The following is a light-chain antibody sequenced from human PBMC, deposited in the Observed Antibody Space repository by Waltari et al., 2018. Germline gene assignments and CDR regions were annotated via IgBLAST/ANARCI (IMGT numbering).Light chain of an antibody. CDR2: DAS. J-gene: IGKJ1*01. CDR3: QHYVNRPVT. Sequence: EIVLTSSLGTLSLSPGDRATLSCRASQSVGKSLAWYQQRPGQAPRLLIYDASTRATGTPDRFSGSGCGTDFSLAISSLEPEDFAVYYCQHYVNRPVTFGQGTKVEV. V-gene: IGKV3-20*01. CDR1: QSVGKS.